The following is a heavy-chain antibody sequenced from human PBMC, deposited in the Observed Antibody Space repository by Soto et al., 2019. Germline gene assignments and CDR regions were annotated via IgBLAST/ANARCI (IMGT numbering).Heavy chain of an antibody. J-gene: IGHJ4*02. Sequence: GGSLRLSCAASGFTFSSYAMSWVRQAPGKGLEWVSATSGSGGSTYYAGSVKGRFTISRDNSKNTLYLQMNSLRAEDTAVYYCAKDSQYQLLMDYWGQGTLVTVSS. CDR2: TSGSGGST. CDR3: AKDSQYQLLMDY. D-gene: IGHD2-2*01. V-gene: IGHV3-23*01. CDR1: GFTFSSYA.